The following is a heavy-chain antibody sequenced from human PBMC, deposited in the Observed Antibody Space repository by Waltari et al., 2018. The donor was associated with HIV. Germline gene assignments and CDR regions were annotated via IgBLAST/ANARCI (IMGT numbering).Heavy chain of an antibody. D-gene: IGHD3-16*02. CDR1: VDSFDDYDWSFSEHY. V-gene: IGHV4-34*01. J-gene: IGHJ4*02. CDR3: ARSAGFDHIWGSYPAD. CDR2: IEYRGNT. Sequence: VQLHQWGAGLLKPSETLSLTCAVYVDSFDDYDWSFSEHYWTWIRQSPRKGLEWIAEIEYRGNTTHNPSLGSRFSISIDTSKEQFSLKVTSVTAADTGVYYCARSAGFDHIWGSYPADWSQATRVTVSS.